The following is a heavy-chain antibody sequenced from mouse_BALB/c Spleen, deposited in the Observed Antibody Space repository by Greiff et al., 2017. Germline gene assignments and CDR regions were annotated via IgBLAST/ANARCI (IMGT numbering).Heavy chain of an antibody. V-gene: IGHV3-6*02. CDR2: ISYDGSN. CDR1: GYSITSGYY. CDR3: AREEVYYGSSFDYFDY. Sequence: DVKLQESGPGLVKPSQSLSLTCSVTGYSITSGYYWNWIRQFPGNKLEWMGYISYDGSNNYNPSLKNRISITRDTSKNQFFLKLNSVTTEDTATYYCAREEVYYGSSFDYFDYWGQGTTLSVSS. D-gene: IGHD1-1*01. J-gene: IGHJ2*01.